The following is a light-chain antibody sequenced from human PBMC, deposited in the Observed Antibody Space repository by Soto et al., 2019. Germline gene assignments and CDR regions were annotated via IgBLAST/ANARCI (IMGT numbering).Light chain of an antibody. V-gene: IGLV2-8*01. CDR3: KSYAGSNTYV. CDR1: TSDVVGYNH. J-gene: IGLJ1*01. Sequence: QSALTQPASVSGSPGQSITISCSGTTSDVVGYNHVSWYQQHTAKAPRLIIYEVVQRPSGVPDRFSGSKSGNTASLTVSRLKAEDDADYFCKSYAGSNTYVFGSGTKVTAL. CDR2: EVV.